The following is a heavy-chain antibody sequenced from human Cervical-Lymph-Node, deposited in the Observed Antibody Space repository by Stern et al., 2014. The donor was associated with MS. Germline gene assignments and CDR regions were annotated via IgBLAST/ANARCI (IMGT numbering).Heavy chain of an antibody. D-gene: IGHD3-16*01. Sequence: VQLMQSGGGVVQPGRSLRLSCAASGFTFRSYAMNWVRQAPGKGLEWVAVITYDGKNEYYVDSVKGRFTISRNNSKNTLFLQMNSLRTEDTAVYYCARERFRGMDVGGRGTTVIVS. CDR3: ARERFRGMDV. CDR2: ITYDGKNE. J-gene: IGHJ6*02. V-gene: IGHV3-30*04. CDR1: GFTFRSYA.